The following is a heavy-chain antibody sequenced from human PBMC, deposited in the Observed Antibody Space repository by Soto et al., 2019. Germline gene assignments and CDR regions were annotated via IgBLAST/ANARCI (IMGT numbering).Heavy chain of an antibody. D-gene: IGHD6-19*01. V-gene: IGHV3-48*03. CDR3: ARAFEFALGAVAGEFDY. Sequence: LRLSCAASGFTFSSYEMNWVRQAPGKGLEWVSYISSSGSTIYYADSVKGRFTISRDNAKNSLYLQMNSLRAEDTAVYYCARAFEFALGAVAGEFDYWGQGTLVTVSS. CDR2: ISSSGSTI. CDR1: GFTFSSYE. J-gene: IGHJ4*02.